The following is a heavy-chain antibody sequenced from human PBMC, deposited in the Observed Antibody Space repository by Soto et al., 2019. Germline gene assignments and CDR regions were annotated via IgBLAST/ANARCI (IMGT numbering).Heavy chain of an antibody. V-gene: IGHV5-51*01. Sequence: GESLKISCRTSGYKFTSSWIAWVRQKPGKGLEWMGIIFPSDSDTRYSPSFQGQVTISADRSTSTVFLQWASLKASDTAVYFCPRKEPSGYFNWFDTWGQGTLATVSS. CDR2: IFPSDSDT. CDR1: GYKFTSSW. CDR3: PRKEPSGYFNWFDT. D-gene: IGHD3-22*01. J-gene: IGHJ5*02.